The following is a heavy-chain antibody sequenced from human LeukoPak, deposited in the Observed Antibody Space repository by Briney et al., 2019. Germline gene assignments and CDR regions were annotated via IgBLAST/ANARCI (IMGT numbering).Heavy chain of an antibody. CDR2: MNPNSGNT. V-gene: IGHV1-8*01. CDR1: GYTFTSYD. D-gene: IGHD2-15*01. Sequence: EASVKVSCKASGYTFTSYDINWVRQATGQGLEWMGWMNPNSGNTGYAQKFQGRFTISRDNSKNTLYLQMNSLRAEDTAVYYCAKDRGRVVVAATNIYYYGMDVWGQGTTVTVSS. CDR3: AKDRGRVVVAATNIYYYGMDV. J-gene: IGHJ6*02.